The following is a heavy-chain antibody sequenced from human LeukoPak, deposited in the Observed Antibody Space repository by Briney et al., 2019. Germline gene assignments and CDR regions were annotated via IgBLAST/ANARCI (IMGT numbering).Heavy chain of an antibody. J-gene: IGHJ3*02. CDR2: IYSGGST. V-gene: IGHV3-53*01. CDR3: ARAYISPHAFDI. D-gene: IGHD3-9*01. CDR1: GFTVSSNY. Sequence: GGSLRLSCAVSGFTVSSNYMNWVRQAPGKGLEWVSVIYSGGSTYYADSVKGRFTISRDNSKNTLYLQMNGLRVEDTAVYYCARAYISPHAFDIWGQGTMVTVSS.